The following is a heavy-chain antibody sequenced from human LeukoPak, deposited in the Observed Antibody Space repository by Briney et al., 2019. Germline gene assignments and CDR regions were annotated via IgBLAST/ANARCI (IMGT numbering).Heavy chain of an antibody. V-gene: IGHV4-34*01. Sequence: SETLSLTCAVYGASFSDYYWSWIRQPPGKGLEWIGEINHSGSTNYNPSLKSRVTISVDTSKNQFSLKLSSVTAADTAVYYCARGVPATVRPVLNWFDPWGQGTLVTVSS. CDR2: INHSGST. D-gene: IGHD2-2*01. CDR3: ARGVPATVRPVLNWFDP. J-gene: IGHJ5*02. CDR1: GASFSDYY.